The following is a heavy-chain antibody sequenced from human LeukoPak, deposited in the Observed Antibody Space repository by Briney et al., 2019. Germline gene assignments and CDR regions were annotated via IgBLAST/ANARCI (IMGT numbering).Heavy chain of an antibody. CDR1: GYTFTSYD. V-gene: IGHV1-8*01. CDR2: MNPNSGNT. CDR3: ARATGKDILTGRKLDC. Sequence: ASVKVSCKASGYTFTSYDINWVRQATGQGLEWMGWMNPNSGNTGYVQKFQGRVTMTRNTSISTAYMELSSLRSEDTAVYYCARATGKDILTGRKLDCWGQGTLVTVSS. D-gene: IGHD3-9*01. J-gene: IGHJ4*02.